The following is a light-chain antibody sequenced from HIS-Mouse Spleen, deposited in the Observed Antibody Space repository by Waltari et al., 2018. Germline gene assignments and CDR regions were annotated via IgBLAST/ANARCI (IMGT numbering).Light chain of an antibody. J-gene: IGLJ2*01. Sequence: SYVLTQPPSVSVSPGQTARITCSGDALPKKYAYWYQQKSGQAPVLVIYEDSKRPSGIPERFYGASSGTMATLTISGAQVEDEADYYCYSTDSSGNHRVFGGGTKLTVL. V-gene: IGLV3-10*01. CDR3: YSTDSSGNHRV. CDR1: ALPKKY. CDR2: EDS.